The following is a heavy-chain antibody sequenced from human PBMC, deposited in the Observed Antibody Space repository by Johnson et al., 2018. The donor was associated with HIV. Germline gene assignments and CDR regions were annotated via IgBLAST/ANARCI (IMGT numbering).Heavy chain of an antibody. CDR1: GFTFSSYA. CDR3: AKVNGDYKTDAFDI. D-gene: IGHD4-17*01. Sequence: QEQLVESGGGVVQPGRSLRLSCAASGFTFSSYAMHWVRQAPGKGLEWVAVISYDGSNKYYADYVKGRFTISRDNSKNTLYLQMNSLRAEDTAVYYCAKVNGDYKTDAFDIWGQGTMVT. V-gene: IGHV3-30-3*02. CDR2: ISYDGSNK. J-gene: IGHJ3*02.